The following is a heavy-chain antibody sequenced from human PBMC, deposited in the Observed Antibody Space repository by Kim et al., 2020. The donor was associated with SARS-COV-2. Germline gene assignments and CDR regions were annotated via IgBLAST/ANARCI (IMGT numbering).Heavy chain of an antibody. V-gene: IGHV3-30*03. CDR3: AGVLLWFRGLFSPGY. Sequence: DSVKGPFTISRDESKNTLYLQMNSLRGEDTAVYYCAGVLLWFRGLFSPGYWGQGTLVTVSS. D-gene: IGHD3-10*01. J-gene: IGHJ4*02.